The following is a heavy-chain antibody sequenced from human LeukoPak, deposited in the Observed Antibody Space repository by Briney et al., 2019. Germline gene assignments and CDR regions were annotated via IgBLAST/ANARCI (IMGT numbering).Heavy chain of an antibody. V-gene: IGHV1-69*05. D-gene: IGHD3-22*01. J-gene: IGHJ4*02. CDR3: ARVPYLGSSGYLLHEYYFDY. Sequence: SVKVSCKASGGTFSSYAISWVRQAPGQGLEWMGGIIPIFGTVNYAQKFQGRVTITTDESTSTAYMELSSLRSEDTAVYYCARVPYLGSSGYLLHEYYFDYWDQGTLVTVSS. CDR2: IIPIFGTV. CDR1: GGTFSSYA.